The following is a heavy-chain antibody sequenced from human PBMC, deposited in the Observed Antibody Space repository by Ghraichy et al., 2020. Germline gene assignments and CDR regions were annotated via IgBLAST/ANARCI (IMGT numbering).Heavy chain of an antibody. J-gene: IGHJ4*02. Sequence: GSLRLSCAASGFIFSDYYMSWIRQAPGKGLEWVSYISTTGGYTNYADSVKGRFTISRDNPKNSLYLQMNTLTAEDTAVYYCARGRILCSSGVCYPYYFDYWGQGTLVTVSS. V-gene: IGHV3-11*06. D-gene: IGHD2-8*01. CDR1: GFIFSDYY. CDR2: ISTTGGYT. CDR3: ARGRILCSSGVCYPYYFDY.